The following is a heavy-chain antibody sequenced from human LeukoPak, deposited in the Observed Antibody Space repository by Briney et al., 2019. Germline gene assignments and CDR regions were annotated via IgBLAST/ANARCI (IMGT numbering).Heavy chain of an antibody. CDR2: IYTSGST. CDR1: GGSINSSY. V-gene: IGHV4-4*09. CDR3: ARRVIVEYSRSRGCFDP. J-gene: IGHJ5*02. Sequence: NSSETLSLTCTVSGGSINSSYWSWIRQPPGKGLEWIGYIYTSGSTNYNPSLKSRLTISVDTSKNQFSLKLSSVTAADTAVYYCARRVIVEYSRSRGCFDPWGQGTLVTVSS. D-gene: IGHD6-6*01.